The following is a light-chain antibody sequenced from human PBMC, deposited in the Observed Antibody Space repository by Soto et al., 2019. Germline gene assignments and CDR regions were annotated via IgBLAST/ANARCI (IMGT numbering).Light chain of an antibody. CDR2: VAS. Sequence: EIVLTQSPGTLSLSPVERATLSCRASQSVSSSYLAWYQQKPGQAPWLHIYVASSRATGIPARFSGSGSETDFTLTISRLEPEDFAVYYCQQYGSSPWTFGKGTKVDIK. CDR1: QSVSSSY. V-gene: IGKV3-20*01. J-gene: IGKJ1*01. CDR3: QQYGSSPWT.